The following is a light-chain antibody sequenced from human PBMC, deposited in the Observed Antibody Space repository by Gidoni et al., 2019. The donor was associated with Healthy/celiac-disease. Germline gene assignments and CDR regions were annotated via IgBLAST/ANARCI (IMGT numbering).Light chain of an antibody. J-gene: IGKJ1*01. CDR1: QDISNY. V-gene: IGKV1-33*01. CDR2: DAS. Sequence: DIKMTQSPSSLSASVGDRVTITCQASQDISNYLNWYQQKPVKAPKLLIYDASNLETGVPPRFSGSGSGTDFTFTISSLQPEDIATYYCQQYDNLPRTFGQGTKLDIK. CDR3: QQYDNLPRT.